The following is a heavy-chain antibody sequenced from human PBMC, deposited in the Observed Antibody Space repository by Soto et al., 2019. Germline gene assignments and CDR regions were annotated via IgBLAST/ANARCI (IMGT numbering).Heavy chain of an antibody. CDR3: ARNAYGWWNSY. V-gene: IGHV4-59*10. Sequence: SETLSLTCGGSGDSITTNYWSWVRQSGGKGLEWIGRIHASRGANYNPSLKSRLTMSIDTSNNQFSLNLTSVTDADTAVYFCARNAYGWWNSYWGQGIVVTVSS. D-gene: IGHD6-19*01. CDR1: GDSITTNY. CDR2: IHASRGA. J-gene: IGHJ4*02.